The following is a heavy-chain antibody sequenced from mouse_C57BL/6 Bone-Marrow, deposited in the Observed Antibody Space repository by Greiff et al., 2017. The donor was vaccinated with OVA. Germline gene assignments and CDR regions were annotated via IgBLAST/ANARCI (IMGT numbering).Heavy chain of an antibody. V-gene: IGHV1-15*01. D-gene: IGHD2-3*01. CDR2: IDPATGGT. Sequence: QVQLQQSGAELVRPGASVTLSCKASGYTFTDYEMHWVKQTPVHGLEWIGAIDPATGGTAYNQKFKGKAILTADKSSSTAYMELRSLTSEDSAVYYCTGYDGYPYWYFDVWGTGTTVTVSS. J-gene: IGHJ1*03. CDR1: GYTFTDYE. CDR3: TGYDGYPYWYFDV.